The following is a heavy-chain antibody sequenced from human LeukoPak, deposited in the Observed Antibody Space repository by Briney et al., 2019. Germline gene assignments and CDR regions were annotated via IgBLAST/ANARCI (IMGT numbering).Heavy chain of an antibody. CDR1: GFTFSSYA. J-gene: IGHJ4*02. D-gene: IGHD5-18*01. V-gene: IGHV3-30-3*01. Sequence: GGSLRLSCAASGFTFSSYAMHWVRQAPGKGLEWVAVISYDGSNKYYADSVKGRFTISRDNSKNTLYLQMNSLRAEDTAVYYCARVTWIQLWSFDYWGQGTLVTVSS. CDR2: ISYDGSNK. CDR3: ARVTWIQLWSFDY.